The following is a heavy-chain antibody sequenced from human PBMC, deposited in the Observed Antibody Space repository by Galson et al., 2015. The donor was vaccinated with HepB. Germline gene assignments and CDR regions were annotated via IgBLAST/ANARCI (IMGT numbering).Heavy chain of an antibody. Sequence: SLRLSCAASGFTFSGSAIHWVHQASGKGPEWVGRIRSKSSNYATSHVPSLKGRFTISRDDSKNMAYLHMRSLETEDTAVYYCIRMGDFPGYSSRWGQGTLVTVSS. CDR2: IRSKSSNYAT. CDR1: GFTFSGSA. CDR3: IRMGDFPGYSSR. V-gene: IGHV3-73*01. J-gene: IGHJ4*02. D-gene: IGHD6-13*01.